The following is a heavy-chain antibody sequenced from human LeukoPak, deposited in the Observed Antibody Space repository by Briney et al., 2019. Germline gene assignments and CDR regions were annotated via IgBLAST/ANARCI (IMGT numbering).Heavy chain of an antibody. CDR3: AREVTSGY. D-gene: IGHD6-6*01. Sequence: GGSLRLSCAASGFTFSGYGMTWVRQAPGKGLEWVSYISSSSSTIYYADSVKGRFTISRDNAKNSLYLQMNSLRDGDTAVYYCAREVTSGYWGQGTLVTVSS. CDR1: GFTFSGYG. V-gene: IGHV3-48*02. J-gene: IGHJ4*02. CDR2: ISSSSSTI.